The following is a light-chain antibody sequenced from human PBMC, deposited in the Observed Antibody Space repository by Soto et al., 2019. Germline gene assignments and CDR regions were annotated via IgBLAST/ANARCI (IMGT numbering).Light chain of an antibody. CDR3: QQSYSTPFT. CDR2: SAS. V-gene: IGKV1-39*01. CDR1: QTVSVY. Sequence: DIPMTQSPSSLSASVGDRVTITCRASQTVSVYLNWYRQEPGKAPKLLIFSASTLQSGVPPRFSGSGSGTDFTLTISNLQPEDFATYYCQQSYSTPFTFGPGTKVDVK. J-gene: IGKJ3*01.